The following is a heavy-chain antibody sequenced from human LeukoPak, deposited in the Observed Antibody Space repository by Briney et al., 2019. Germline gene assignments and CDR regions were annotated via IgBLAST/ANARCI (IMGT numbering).Heavy chain of an antibody. CDR3: ARQEYCSGGSCYTWFDL. J-gene: IGHJ5*02. D-gene: IGHD2-15*01. Sequence: GESLKISCKGSGYSFTNYWIGWVRQMPGKGLEWMGITYPADSDIRYSPSFQGQVTISADKSISTAYLQWSSLKASDTAMYYCARQEYCSGGSCYTWFDLWGQGTLVTVSS. CDR1: GYSFTNYW. CDR2: TYPADSDI. V-gene: IGHV5-51*01.